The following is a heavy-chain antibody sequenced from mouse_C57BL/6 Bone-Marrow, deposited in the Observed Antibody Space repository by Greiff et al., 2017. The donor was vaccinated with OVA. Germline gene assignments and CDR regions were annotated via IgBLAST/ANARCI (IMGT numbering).Heavy chain of an antibody. CDR2: IYPRDGST. V-gene: IGHV1-78*01. CDR1: GYTFTDHT. D-gene: IGHD1-1*01. Sequence: VHLVESDAELVKPGASVKISCKVSGYTFTDHTIHWMKQRPEQGLEWIGYIYPRDGSTKYNEKFKGKATLTADKSSSTAYMQLNSLTSEDSAVYFCARWEYYGSSYWYFDVWGTGTTVTVSS. J-gene: IGHJ1*03. CDR3: ARWEYYGSSYWYFDV.